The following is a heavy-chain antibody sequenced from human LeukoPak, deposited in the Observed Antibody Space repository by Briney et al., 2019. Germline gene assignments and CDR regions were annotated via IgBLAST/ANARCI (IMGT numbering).Heavy chain of an antibody. J-gene: IGHJ4*02. CDR3: ARLPMAVTPHVDY. CDR2: MYYSGTT. Sequence: TSETLSLTCTVSGGSISSYYWSWLRQPPGKGLEWIGFMYYSGTTNYNPSLKSRVTISLGMSKNQFSLKLSSVTAADTAVYYCARLPMAVTPHVDYWGEGTLVTVSS. D-gene: IGHD2-21*02. CDR1: GGSISSYY. V-gene: IGHV4-59*01.